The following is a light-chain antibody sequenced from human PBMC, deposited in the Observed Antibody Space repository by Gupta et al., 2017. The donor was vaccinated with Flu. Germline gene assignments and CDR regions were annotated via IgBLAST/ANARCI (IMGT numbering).Light chain of an antibody. J-gene: IGKJ3*01. CDR3: QQRDSTPGP. CDR1: QRISNG. CDR2: TAS. Sequence: PSCLSASVGDRVTSTCRASQRISNGVNWYQQKPGKAPNLLIFTASRRESGVPSRFSGSGCGTDFTLTISGLQPEDFATYYCQQRDSTPGPFGHGTHVDIK. V-gene: IGKV1-39*01.